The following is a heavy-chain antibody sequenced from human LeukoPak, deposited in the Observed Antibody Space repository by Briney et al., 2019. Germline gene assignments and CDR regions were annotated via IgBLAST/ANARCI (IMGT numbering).Heavy chain of an antibody. CDR2: IYYSGST. Sequence: SETLSLTCTVSGGSISSSSYYWGWIRQPPGKGLEWIGSIYYSGSTYYNPSLKSRVTISVDTTKNQFSLKLSSVTAADTAVYYCARRGMGSSSSYWGQGTLVTVSS. J-gene: IGHJ4*02. V-gene: IGHV4-39*01. CDR1: GGSISSSSYY. D-gene: IGHD6-6*01. CDR3: ARRGMGSSSSY.